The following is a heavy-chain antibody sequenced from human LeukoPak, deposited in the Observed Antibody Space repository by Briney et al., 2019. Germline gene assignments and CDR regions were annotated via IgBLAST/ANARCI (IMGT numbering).Heavy chain of an antibody. CDR2: ISAYNGNT. Sequence: ASVKVSCKASGYTFTSYGISWVRQAPGQGLEWMGWISAYNGNTNYAQKLQGRVTMTRNTSMSTAYMELSSLRDEDTAVYYCARWGAYSGNDYADYWGQGTLVTVSS. D-gene: IGHD5-12*01. CDR3: ARWGAYSGNDYADY. J-gene: IGHJ4*02. V-gene: IGHV1-18*01. CDR1: GYTFTSYG.